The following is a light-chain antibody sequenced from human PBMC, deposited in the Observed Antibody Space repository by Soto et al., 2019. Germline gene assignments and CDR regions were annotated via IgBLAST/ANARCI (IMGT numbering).Light chain of an antibody. J-gene: IGKJ2*01. CDR3: QHFFSPPFP. V-gene: IGKV4-1*01. Sequence: DIVLTQSPDSLALSLGERATINCKSSQSVLYSSNNKNYLAWYQLKSGQPPKLLFYWASTRESGVPDRFSASGSGTDFTLTINSLQAEDAAVYYCQHFFSPPFPFGQGTKLEIK. CDR1: QSVLYSSNNKNY. CDR2: WAS.